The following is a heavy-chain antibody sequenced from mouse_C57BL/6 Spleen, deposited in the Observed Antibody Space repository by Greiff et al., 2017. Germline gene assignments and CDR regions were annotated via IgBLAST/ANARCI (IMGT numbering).Heavy chain of an antibody. Sequence: VQLQQSGAELVKPGASVKISCKASGYAFSSYWLNWVKQRPGKGLEWIGQIYPGDGDTNYNGKFKGKATLTADKASRTAYMQRSSLTSEDSAVYFCAREGLRWDEGFAYWGQGTLVTVSA. CDR3: AREGLRWDEGFAY. D-gene: IGHD4-1*01. CDR1: GYAFSSYW. J-gene: IGHJ3*01. V-gene: IGHV1-80*01. CDR2: IYPGDGDT.